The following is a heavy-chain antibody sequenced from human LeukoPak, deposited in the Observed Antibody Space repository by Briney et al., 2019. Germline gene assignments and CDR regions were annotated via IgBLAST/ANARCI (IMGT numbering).Heavy chain of an antibody. Sequence: GGCLRLSCAASGFSFSHYAMNWVRQAPGKGLEWVSAISSSSTYIQYAGSVKGRFTISRDDAKNSLYLQLDSLRVEDTAVYYCVRVGVGAWFDSWGQGTLVTVSS. D-gene: IGHD3-16*01. CDR1: GFSFSHYA. CDR3: VRVGVGAWFDS. V-gene: IGHV3-21*01. CDR2: ISSSSTYI. J-gene: IGHJ5*01.